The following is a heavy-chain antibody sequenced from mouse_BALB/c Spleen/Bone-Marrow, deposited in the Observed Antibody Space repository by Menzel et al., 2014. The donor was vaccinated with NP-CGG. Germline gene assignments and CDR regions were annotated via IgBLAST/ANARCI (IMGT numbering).Heavy chain of an antibody. J-gene: IGHJ2*01. CDR2: ISSGSSTI. D-gene: IGHD1-1*01. V-gene: IGHV5-17*02. CDR1: GFPFSSFG. CDR3: VRSGISSGYFDY. Sequence: DAMLVESGGGLVQPGGSRKLSCAASGFPFSSFGMHWVRQAPEKGLEWVAYISSGSSTIYYGDTVMGRFTISRDNPKKTLFLQMTSLRSEDTATYYCVRSGISSGYFDYWGQGPTLTGSS.